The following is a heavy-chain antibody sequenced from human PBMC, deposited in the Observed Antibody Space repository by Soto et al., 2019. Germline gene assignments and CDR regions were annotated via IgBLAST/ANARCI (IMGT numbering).Heavy chain of an antibody. CDR3: ARGGASGNCSFLDY. J-gene: IGHJ4*02. D-gene: IGHD1-26*01. CDR2: IIPIFGTA. V-gene: IGHV1-69*01. Sequence: QVQLVQSGAEVQKPGSSVKVSCKASGGTFSSYAISWVRQAPGQGLEWMGGIIPIFGTANYAQKFQGRVTITADESTREANVALSCLRSEDTAVYYCARGGASGNCSFLDYCGQGTMLAVSS. CDR1: GGTFSSYA.